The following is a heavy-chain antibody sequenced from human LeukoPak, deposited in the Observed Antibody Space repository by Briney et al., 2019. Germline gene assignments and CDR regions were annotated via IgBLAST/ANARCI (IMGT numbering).Heavy chain of an antibody. J-gene: IGHJ4*02. CDR1: GFTFRYYS. D-gene: IGHD2-21*02. V-gene: IGHV3-21*04. CDR2: ISTKSDYI. CDR3: AKDIVVVTPYYFDY. Sequence: GGSLRLSCAGSGFTFRYYSMTWVRQAPGKGLEWVSSISTKSDYIHYADSVKGRFTISRDNSKNTLYLQMNSLRAEDTAVYYCAKDIVVVTPYYFDYWGQGTLVTVSS.